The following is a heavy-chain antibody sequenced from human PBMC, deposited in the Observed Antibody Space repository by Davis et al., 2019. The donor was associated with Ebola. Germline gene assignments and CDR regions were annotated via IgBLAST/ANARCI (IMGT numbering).Heavy chain of an antibody. J-gene: IGHJ4*02. CDR1: GFAFSSYA. V-gene: IGHV3-30*04. Sequence: GESLKISCAASGFAFSSYAMHWVRQAPGKGLEWVAVISYDGSNKYYADSVKGRFTISRDNSKNTLYLQMNSLRAEDTAVYYCAKTHVTSVVDYWGQGTLVTVSS. D-gene: IGHD2-8*01. CDR3: AKTHVTSVVDY. CDR2: ISYDGSNK.